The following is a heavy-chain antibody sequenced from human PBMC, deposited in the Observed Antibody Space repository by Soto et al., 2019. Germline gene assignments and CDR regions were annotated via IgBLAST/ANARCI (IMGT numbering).Heavy chain of an antibody. Sequence: GGSLRLSCAASGFTFSSYSMNWVRQAPGKGLEWVSYISSSSSTIYYADSVKGRFTISRDNAKNSLYLQMNSLRDEDTAVYYCARRGGQQLVPYYFDYWGQGTLVTVSS. CDR1: GFTFSSYS. V-gene: IGHV3-48*02. CDR3: ARRGGQQLVPYYFDY. CDR2: ISSSSSTI. D-gene: IGHD6-13*01. J-gene: IGHJ4*02.